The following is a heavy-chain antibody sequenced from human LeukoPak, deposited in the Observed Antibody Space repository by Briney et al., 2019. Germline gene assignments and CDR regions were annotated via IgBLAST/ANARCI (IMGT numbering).Heavy chain of an antibody. D-gene: IGHD5-18*01. CDR3: AREPGGARGYSYGYGYYYMDV. CDR2: VYYTGST. Sequence: SETLSLTCTVSGGSISRHYWSWIRQPPGKGLEWIGYVYYTGSTNYNPSLKSRVTISVDTSKNQFSLKLSSVTAADTAVYYCAREPGGARGYSYGYGYYYMDVWGKGTTVTVSS. CDR1: GGSISRHY. J-gene: IGHJ6*03. V-gene: IGHV4-59*11.